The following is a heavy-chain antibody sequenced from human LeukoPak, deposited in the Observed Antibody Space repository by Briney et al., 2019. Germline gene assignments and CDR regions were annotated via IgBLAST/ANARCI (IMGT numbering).Heavy chain of an antibody. CDR1: GYTFSVYY. CDR2: INPNSGGT. V-gene: IGHV1-2*02. Sequence: ASVTVSCKSSGYTFSVYYMHWVRQAPGQGGEWMGWINPNSGGTNYAQKFQGRVTMTRDTSISTAYMELSRLRSDDTAVYYCARDSLSSAWVNNWFDPWGQGTLVTVSS. J-gene: IGHJ5*02. CDR3: ARDSLSSAWVNNWFDP. D-gene: IGHD6-25*01.